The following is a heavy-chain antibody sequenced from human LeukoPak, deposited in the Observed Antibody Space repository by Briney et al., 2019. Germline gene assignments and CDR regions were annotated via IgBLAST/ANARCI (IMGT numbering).Heavy chain of an antibody. J-gene: IGHJ5*02. V-gene: IGHV3-74*01. Sequence: GGSLRLSCAASGFTFSSHWMHWVRQAPGKGLVWVSRINSDGSSTSYADSVKGRFTISRGNAKNTLYLQMNSLRAEDAAVYYCARDINWGLGPDHWGQGTLVTVSS. D-gene: IGHD7-27*01. CDR3: ARDINWGLGPDH. CDR1: GFTFSSHW. CDR2: INSDGSST.